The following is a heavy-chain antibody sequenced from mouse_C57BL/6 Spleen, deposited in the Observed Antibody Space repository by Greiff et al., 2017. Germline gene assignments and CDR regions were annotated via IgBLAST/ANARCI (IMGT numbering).Heavy chain of an antibody. J-gene: IGHJ3*01. Sequence: EVQLQQSGPELVKPGASVTIPCKASGYTFTDYNMDWVKQSHGKSLEWIGDINPNNGGTIYNQKFKGKATLTVDKSSSTAYMELRSLTSEDTAVYYCARSYDGLLAYWGQGTLVTVSA. CDR2: INPNNGGT. CDR1: GYTFTDYN. V-gene: IGHV1-18*01. D-gene: IGHD2-3*01. CDR3: ARSYDGLLAY.